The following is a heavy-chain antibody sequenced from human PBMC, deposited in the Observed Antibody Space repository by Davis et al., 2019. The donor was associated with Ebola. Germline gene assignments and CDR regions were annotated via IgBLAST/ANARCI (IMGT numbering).Heavy chain of an antibody. J-gene: IGHJ3*02. CDR3: ARVHITMIVVLPAFDI. Sequence: ASVKVSCKASGYTFTGYYMHWVRQAPGQGLEWMGWINPNSGGTNYAQKFQGRVTMTRDTSISTAYMELSRLRSDDTAVYYCARVHITMIVVLPAFDIWGQGTMVTVSS. D-gene: IGHD3-22*01. V-gene: IGHV1-2*02. CDR2: INPNSGGT. CDR1: GYTFTGYY.